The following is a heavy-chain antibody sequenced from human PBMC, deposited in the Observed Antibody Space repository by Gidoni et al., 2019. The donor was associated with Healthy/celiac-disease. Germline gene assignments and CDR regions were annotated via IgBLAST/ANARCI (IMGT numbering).Heavy chain of an antibody. V-gene: IGHV2-5*02. Sequence: QITLKESGPTLVKPTPTLTLTCTFSAFSLSTSGVGVGWIRQPTGKALEWLALIYWDDDKSYSPSLKSRLTITKDTSKNQVVLTMTNMDPVDTATYYCAHSQLIAVGGWFDPWGQGTLVTVSS. D-gene: IGHD6-19*01. CDR3: AHSQLIAVGGWFDP. CDR1: AFSLSTSGVG. CDR2: IYWDDDK. J-gene: IGHJ5*02.